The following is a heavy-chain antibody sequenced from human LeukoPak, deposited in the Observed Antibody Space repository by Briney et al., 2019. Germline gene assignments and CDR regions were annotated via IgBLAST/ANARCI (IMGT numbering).Heavy chain of an antibody. CDR1: GFTFRSYW. CDR2: IDNDGSDT. V-gene: IGHV3-74*01. D-gene: IGHD1-26*01. CDR3: GRDLMGSIDY. J-gene: IGHJ4*02. Sequence: GGSLRLSCAASGFTFRSYWIHWVRQAPGKGLVWVSRIDNDGSDTIYADSVKGRFTISRDNAKNTLYLQMDSLGVEDTAVYYCGRDLMGSIDYWGQGTLVTVSS.